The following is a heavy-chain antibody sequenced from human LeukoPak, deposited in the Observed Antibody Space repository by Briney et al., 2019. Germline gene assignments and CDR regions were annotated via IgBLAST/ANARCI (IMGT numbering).Heavy chain of an antibody. V-gene: IGHV4-38-2*02. CDR3: ARAHIVVVVAATLCFDY. D-gene: IGHD2-15*01. CDR1: GGSISSYY. J-gene: IGHJ4*02. CDR2: IYHSGST. Sequence: PSETLSLTCTVSGGSISSYYWGWIRQPPGKGLEWIGSIYHSGSTYYNPSLKSRVTISVDTSKNQFSLKLSSVTAADTAVYYCARAHIVVVVAATLCFDYWGQGTLVTVSS.